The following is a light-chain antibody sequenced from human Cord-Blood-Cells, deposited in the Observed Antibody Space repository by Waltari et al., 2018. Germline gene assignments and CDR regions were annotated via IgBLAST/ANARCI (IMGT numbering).Light chain of an antibody. CDR2: AAS. CDR3: QQYYSYPLT. Sequence: AIRMTNSPSSLSASTGDRVTITCLASQGISSYLAWYQQKPGKAPMLLIYAASTLQSGVPSRFSGSGSGTDFTLTISCLQSEDFATYYCQQYYSYPLTFGEGTKVEIK. CDR1: QGISSY. J-gene: IGKJ4*01. V-gene: IGKV1-8*01.